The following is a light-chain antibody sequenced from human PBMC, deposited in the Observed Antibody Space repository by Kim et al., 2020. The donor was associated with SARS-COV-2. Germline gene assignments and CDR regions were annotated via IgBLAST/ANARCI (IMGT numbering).Light chain of an antibody. CDR1: QSVGSNY. CDR2: DAS. CDR3: QQYGSSPALT. V-gene: IGKV3-20*01. Sequence: PGERATLSCRASQSVGSNYLAWYQQKPGQAPRLLIYDASTRATGIPDRFSGSGSETDFTLTISRLEPEDSAVYYCQQYGSSPALTFGGGTKVDIK. J-gene: IGKJ4*01.